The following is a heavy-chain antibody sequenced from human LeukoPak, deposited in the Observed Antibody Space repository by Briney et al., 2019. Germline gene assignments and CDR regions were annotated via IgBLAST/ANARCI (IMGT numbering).Heavy chain of an antibody. D-gene: IGHD3-10*01. J-gene: IGHJ6*03. V-gene: IGHV4-39*01. CDR3: ARHRRGGTYYMDV. CDR1: GGSISSSSYY. CDR2: IYYSGST. Sequence: SETLSLTCTVSGGSISSSSYYWGWIRQPPGKGLEWIGSIYYSGSTYYNPSLKSRVTISVDTSKNQFSLKLSSVTAADTAVYYCARHRRGGTYYMDVWGKGTTVTISS.